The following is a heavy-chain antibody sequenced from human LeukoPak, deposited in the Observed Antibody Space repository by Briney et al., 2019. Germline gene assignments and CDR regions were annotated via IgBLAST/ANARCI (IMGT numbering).Heavy chain of an antibody. CDR2: LYYSGST. V-gene: IGHV4-59*01. CDR3: ARDSYYDSSGSHAKGAFDI. D-gene: IGHD3-22*01. J-gene: IGHJ3*02. Sequence: SETLSLTCTVSGGSISSYYWSWIRQPPGKGLEWIGYLYYSGSTNYNPSLKSRVTISVDTSKNQFSLKLSSVTAADTAVYYCARDSYYDSSGSHAKGAFDIWGQGTMVTVSS. CDR1: GGSISSYY.